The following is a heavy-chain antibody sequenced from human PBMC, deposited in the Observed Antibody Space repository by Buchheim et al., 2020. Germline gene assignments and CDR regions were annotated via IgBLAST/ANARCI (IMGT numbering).Heavy chain of an antibody. D-gene: IGHD5-12*01. V-gene: IGHV4-31*03. CDR2: ISYSGST. Sequence: QVQLQESGPGLVEPSQTLSLICTVSRGSINSGGNYWTWIRQSPVRGLEWIGYISYSGSTNYNPSLRSRVRMSIDTSKNQFSLKLSSVTAADTAVYYCQVATMWRGYYYGMDVWGQGTT. J-gene: IGHJ6*02. CDR3: QVATMWRGYYYGMDV. CDR1: RGSINSGGNY.